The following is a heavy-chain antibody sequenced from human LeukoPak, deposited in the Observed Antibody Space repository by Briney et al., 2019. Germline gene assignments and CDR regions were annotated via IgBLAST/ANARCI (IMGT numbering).Heavy chain of an antibody. J-gene: IGHJ4*02. D-gene: IGHD6-19*01. Sequence: SETLSLTCTVSGGSISSSSYYWGWIRQPPGKGLEWIGSIYYSGSTYSNPSLKSRVTISVDTSKNQFSLKLSSVTAADTAVYYCARQSGWYLYFDYWGQGTLVTVSS. CDR1: GGSISSSSYY. CDR3: ARQSGWYLYFDY. V-gene: IGHV4-39*01. CDR2: IYYSGST.